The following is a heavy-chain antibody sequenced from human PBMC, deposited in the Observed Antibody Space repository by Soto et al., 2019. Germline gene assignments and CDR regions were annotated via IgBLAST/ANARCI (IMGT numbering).Heavy chain of an antibody. CDR1: GYTFTSYG. J-gene: IGHJ1*01. D-gene: IGHD2-2*01. V-gene: IGHV1-18*01. CDR2: ISAYNGNT. CDR3: ARGRGCSSTSCYADAEYFQH. Sequence: QVQLGQSGAEVKKPGASVKVSCKASGYTFTSYGISWVRQAPGQGLEWMGWISAYNGNTNYAQKLQGRVTMTTDTSTSTAYMELRSLRSDDTAVYYCARGRGCSSTSCYADAEYFQHWGQGTLVTVSS.